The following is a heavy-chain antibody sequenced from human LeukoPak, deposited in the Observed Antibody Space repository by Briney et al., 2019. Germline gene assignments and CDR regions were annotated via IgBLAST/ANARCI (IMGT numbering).Heavy chain of an antibody. V-gene: IGHV4-34*01. CDR2: INHSGST. D-gene: IGHD6-13*01. J-gene: IGHJ5*02. Sequence: SETLSLTCAVHGGSFSGYYWSWIRQPPGKGLEWIGEINHSGSTNYNPSLKSRVTISVDTSKNQFSLKLSSVTAADTAVYYCASGSGSWFSWGQGTLVTVSS. CDR3: ASGSGSWFS. CDR1: GGSFSGYY.